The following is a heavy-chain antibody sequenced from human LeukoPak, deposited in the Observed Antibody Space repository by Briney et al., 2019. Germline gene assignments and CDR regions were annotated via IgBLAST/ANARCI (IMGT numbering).Heavy chain of an antibody. Sequence: GGSLRLSCAASGFTFSSYGMHWVRQAPGKGLEWVAVIWYDGSNKYYADSVKGRFTISRDNSKNTLYLQMNSLRAEGTAVYYCARSRGIVVPAAMFDYWGQGTLVTVSS. V-gene: IGHV3-33*01. CDR1: GFTFSSYG. CDR2: IWYDGSNK. CDR3: ARSRGIVVPAAMFDY. J-gene: IGHJ4*02. D-gene: IGHD2-2*01.